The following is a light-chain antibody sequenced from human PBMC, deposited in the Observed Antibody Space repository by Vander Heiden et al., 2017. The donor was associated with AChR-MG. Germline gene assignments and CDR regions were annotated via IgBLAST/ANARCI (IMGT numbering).Light chain of an antibody. V-gene: IGKV3-20*01. CDR1: QSVSSSY. CDR2: GAS. CDR3: QQYGSSPPYT. Sequence: EIVLTQSPGTLSLSPGERATLSCRASQSVSSSYLAWYQQKPVQAPRLLIYGASSRATGIPDRFSGSGCGTDFTLTISRREPEDFAVYYCQQYGSSPPYTFGQGTKLEIK. J-gene: IGKJ2*01.